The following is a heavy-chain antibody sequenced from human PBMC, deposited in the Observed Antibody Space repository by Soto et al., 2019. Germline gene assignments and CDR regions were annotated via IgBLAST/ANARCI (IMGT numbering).Heavy chain of an antibody. D-gene: IGHD2-21*02. CDR2: ISYDGSNK. CDR1: GFTFSIYG. Sequence: SLRLSCAAAGFTFSIYGMHWVRQAPGKGLEWVAVISYDGSNKYYADSVKGRFTISRDNSKNTLYLQMNSLRAEGTAVYYCAKDLAYCGGDCYPAYYYYGMDVWGQGTTVTVSS. V-gene: IGHV3-30*18. J-gene: IGHJ6*02. CDR3: AKDLAYCGGDCYPAYYYYGMDV.